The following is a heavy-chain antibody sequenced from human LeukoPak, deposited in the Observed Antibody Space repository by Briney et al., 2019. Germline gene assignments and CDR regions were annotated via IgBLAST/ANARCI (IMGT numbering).Heavy chain of an antibody. J-gene: IGHJ4*02. CDR3: ARAQNSLGNADY. CDR1: GFTFSSYE. V-gene: IGHV3-48*03. Sequence: GGSLRLSCAASGFTFSSYEMNWVRQAPGKGLEWVSYISSSGSTIYYADSVKGRFTISRDNAKNSLYLQMNSLRAEDTAVYYCARAQNSLGNADYWGQGTLVTVSS. CDR2: ISSSGSTI. D-gene: IGHD4-23*01.